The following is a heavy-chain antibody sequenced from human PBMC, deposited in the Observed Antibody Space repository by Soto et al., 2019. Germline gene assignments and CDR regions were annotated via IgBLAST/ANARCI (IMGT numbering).Heavy chain of an antibody. D-gene: IGHD6-13*01. Sequence: QVQLVQSGAEVKKPGASVKVSCKASGYTFTGYYMHWVRQAPGQGLEWMGWINPNSGGTNYAQKCQGRVTMTRDTSISTAYMELSRLRSDATAVYYCSRASSSSWPDFDYWGQGTLVTVSS. J-gene: IGHJ4*02. V-gene: IGHV1-2*02. CDR1: GYTFTGYY. CDR3: SRASSSSWPDFDY. CDR2: INPNSGGT.